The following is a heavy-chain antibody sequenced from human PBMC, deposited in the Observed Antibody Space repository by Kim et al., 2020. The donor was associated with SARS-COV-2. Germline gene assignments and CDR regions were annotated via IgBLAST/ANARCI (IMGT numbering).Heavy chain of an antibody. V-gene: IGHV1-3*01. J-gene: IGHJ4*02. Sequence: FQGRVTITRDTSASTAYMELSSLRSEDTAVYYCARDNYDFWSGYYKSFDYWGQGTLVTVSS. CDR3: ARDNYDFWSGYYKSFDY. D-gene: IGHD3-3*01.